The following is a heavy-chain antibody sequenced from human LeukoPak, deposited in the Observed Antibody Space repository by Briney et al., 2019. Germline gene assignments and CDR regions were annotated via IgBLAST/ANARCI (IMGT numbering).Heavy chain of an antibody. CDR1: GGSISSNY. Sequence: PSGTLSLTCTVSGGSISSNYWNWIRQTAGKGLEWIGLIYSSGTTKYNPSLKSRVTMSVDTSKTQFSLKLSSVTAADTAVYYCAREFLYWGQGTLVTVSS. CDR3: AREFLY. V-gene: IGHV4-4*07. J-gene: IGHJ4*02. CDR2: IYSSGTT. D-gene: IGHD2/OR15-2a*01.